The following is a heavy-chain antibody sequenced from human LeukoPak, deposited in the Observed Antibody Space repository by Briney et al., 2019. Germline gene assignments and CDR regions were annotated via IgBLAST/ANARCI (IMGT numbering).Heavy chain of an antibody. Sequence: GRSLRLSCAASGFTFSSYGMHWVRQAPGKGLEWVAVISYGGSNKYYADSVKGRFTISRDNSKNTLYLQMNSLRAEDTAVYYCAKDQQGFDYWGQGTLVTVSS. CDR2: ISYGGSNK. J-gene: IGHJ4*02. CDR3: AKDQQGFDY. V-gene: IGHV3-30*18. D-gene: IGHD6-13*01. CDR1: GFTFSSYG.